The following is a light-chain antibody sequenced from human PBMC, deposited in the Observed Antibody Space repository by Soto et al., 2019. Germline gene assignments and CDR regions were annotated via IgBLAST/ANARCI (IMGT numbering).Light chain of an antibody. CDR1: SSDVGSYNL. V-gene: IGLV2-23*02. CDR3: CSYAGSSTFSYV. J-gene: IGLJ1*01. Sequence: QSVLTQPASVSGSPGQSITISCTGTSSDVGSYNLVSWYQQHPGKAPKLMIYEVSKRPSGVSNRFSGSKSGNTASLTISGLQAEDEADYYCCSYAGSSTFSYVFGTGTNVTVL. CDR2: EVS.